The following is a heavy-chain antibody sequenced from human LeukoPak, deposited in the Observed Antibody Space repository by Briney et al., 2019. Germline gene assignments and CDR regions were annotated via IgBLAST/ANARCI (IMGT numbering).Heavy chain of an antibody. D-gene: IGHD3-22*01. CDR3: ARDRYYYDSSARYFDY. CDR2: IYYSGST. CDR1: GGPISSSSYY. V-gene: IGHV4-39*07. J-gene: IGHJ4*02. Sequence: SETLSLTCTVSGGPISSSSYYWGWIRQPPGKGLEWIGSIYYSGSTYYNPSLKSRVTISVDTSKNQFSLKLRSVTAADTAVYYCARDRYYYDSSARYFDYWGQGTLVTVSS.